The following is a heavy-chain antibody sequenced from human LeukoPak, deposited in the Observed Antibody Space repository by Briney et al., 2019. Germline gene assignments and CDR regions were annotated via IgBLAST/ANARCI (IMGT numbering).Heavy chain of an antibody. CDR3: ARDYGDYGEYFDY. J-gene: IGHJ4*02. CDR2: ISSSSSTT. CDR1: GFTFSSYS. Sequence: GGSLRLACAASGFTFSSYSMNWVRQAPGKGLEWVSYISSSSSTTYYADSVKGRFTISRDNAKNSVFLQMNILRDEDTAVYYCARDYGDYGEYFDYWGQGTLVTVSS. V-gene: IGHV3-48*02. D-gene: IGHD4-17*01.